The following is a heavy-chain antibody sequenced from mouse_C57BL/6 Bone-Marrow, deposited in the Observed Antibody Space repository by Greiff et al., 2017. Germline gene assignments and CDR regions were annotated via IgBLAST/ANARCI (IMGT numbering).Heavy chain of an antibody. V-gene: IGHV1-19*01. CDR2: INPYNGGT. CDR1: GYTFTDYY. CDR3: ARNYYSNYRFDY. J-gene: IGHJ2*01. Sequence: EVQLQQSGPVLVKPGASVKMSCKASGYTFTDYYMNWVKQSHGKSLEWIGVINPYNGGTSYNQKFKGKATLTVDKSSSTAYMELNSLTSEDSAVYYCARNYYSNYRFDYWGQGTTLTVSS. D-gene: IGHD2-5*01.